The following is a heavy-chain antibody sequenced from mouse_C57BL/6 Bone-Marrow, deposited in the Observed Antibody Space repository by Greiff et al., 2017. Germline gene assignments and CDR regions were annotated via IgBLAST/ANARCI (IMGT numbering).Heavy chain of an antibody. CDR2: ISSGSSTI. J-gene: IGHJ4*01. V-gene: IGHV5-17*01. CDR3: ARKNYYGSRRGYYAMDY. Sequence: EVQLVASGGGLVKPGGSLKLSCAASGFTFSDYGMHWVRQAPEKGLEWVAYISSGSSTIYYADTVKGRFTISRDNAKNTLFLQMTSLRSEDTAMYYCARKNYYGSRRGYYAMDYWGQGTSVTVSS. D-gene: IGHD1-1*01. CDR1: GFTFSDYG.